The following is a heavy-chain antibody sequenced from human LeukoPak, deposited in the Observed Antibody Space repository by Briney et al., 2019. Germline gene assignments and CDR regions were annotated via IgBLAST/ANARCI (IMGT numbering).Heavy chain of an antibody. Sequence: PGGSLRLSCAASGFTFSSYAMHWVRQAPGKGLEWVAVISYDGSNKYYADSVKGRFTISRDNSKNTLYLQMNSLRAEDTAVYYCARVTNTRGSSWYLGWFDPWGQGTLVTVSS. CDR1: GFTFSSYA. J-gene: IGHJ5*02. CDR3: ARVTNTRGSSWYLGWFDP. V-gene: IGHV3-30-3*01. D-gene: IGHD6-13*01. CDR2: ISYDGSNK.